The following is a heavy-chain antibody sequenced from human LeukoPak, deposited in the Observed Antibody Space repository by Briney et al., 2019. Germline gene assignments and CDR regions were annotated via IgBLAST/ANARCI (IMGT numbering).Heavy chain of an antibody. J-gene: IGHJ3*02. CDR2: IRYDGSNK. D-gene: IGHD3-3*01. CDR3: AKGGVSYYDFWSGYPPDAFDI. CDR1: GFTFSSYG. V-gene: IGHV3-30*02. Sequence: GGFLRLSCAASGFTFSSYGMHWVRQAPGKGLEWVAFIRYDGSNKYYADSVKGRFTISRDNSKNTLYLQMNSLRAEDTAVYYCAKGGVSYYDFWSGYPPDAFDIWGQGTMVTVSS.